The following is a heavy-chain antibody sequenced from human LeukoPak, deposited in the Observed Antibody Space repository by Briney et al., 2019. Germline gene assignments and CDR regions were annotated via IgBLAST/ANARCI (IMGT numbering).Heavy chain of an antibody. CDR3: ARDGYNLNFFDY. CDR2: ISSSSSYI. V-gene: IGHV3-21*01. D-gene: IGHD5-24*01. CDR1: GFTFSSYS. J-gene: IGHJ4*02. Sequence: GGSLRLSCAASGFTFSSYSMNWVRQAPGKGLEWVSSISSSSSYIYYADSVKGRFTISRDNAKNSLYLQMNSLRAEDTAVYCCARDGYNLNFFDYWGQGTLVTVSS.